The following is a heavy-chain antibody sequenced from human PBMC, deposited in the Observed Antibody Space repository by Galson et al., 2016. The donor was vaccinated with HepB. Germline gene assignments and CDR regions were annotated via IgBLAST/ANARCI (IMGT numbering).Heavy chain of an antibody. CDR2: INPHGGVT. Sequence: SVKVSCKASGYTFTNYFIHWVRQAPGQGLEWMGMINPHGGVTTYAQNFQGRVTMTRDTSTSTVYMEWSSLRSEGTAVYYCAREGLPPVGSFYPLDNWGQGTLVTVAS. V-gene: IGHV1-46*01. CDR3: AREGLPPVGSFYPLDN. D-gene: IGHD6-13*01. J-gene: IGHJ3*02. CDR1: GYTFTNYF.